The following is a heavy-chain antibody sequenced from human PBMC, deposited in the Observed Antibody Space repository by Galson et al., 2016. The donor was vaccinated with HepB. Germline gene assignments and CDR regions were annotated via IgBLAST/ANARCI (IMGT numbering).Heavy chain of an antibody. CDR3: ARGPVGLAHDY. D-gene: IGHD6-19*01. V-gene: IGHV4-61*01. CDR1: GGSISGGSYY. J-gene: IGHJ4*02. CDR2: IYYTGST. Sequence: SETLSLTCTVSGGSISGGSYYWSWIRQPPGKGLEWIGYIYYTGSTKYNPSLKSRVTISVDTSKNQFSLKLSSLTAADTAVYYCARGPVGLAHDYRGQGTLVTVSS.